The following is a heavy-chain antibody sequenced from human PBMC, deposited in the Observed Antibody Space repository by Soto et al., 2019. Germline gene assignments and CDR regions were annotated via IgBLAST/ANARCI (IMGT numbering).Heavy chain of an antibody. CDR2: ISYDGSNK. CDR3: ARDVTVTGYYYYYGMDV. D-gene: IGHD4-4*01. CDR1: GFTFSSYA. J-gene: IGHJ6*02. Sequence: PGGSLRLSCAASGFTFSSYAMHWVRQAPGKGLEWVAVISYDGSNKYYADSVKGRFTISRDNSKNTLYLQMNSLRAEDTAVYYCARDVTVTGYYYYYGMDVWGQGTTVTVSS. V-gene: IGHV3-30-3*01.